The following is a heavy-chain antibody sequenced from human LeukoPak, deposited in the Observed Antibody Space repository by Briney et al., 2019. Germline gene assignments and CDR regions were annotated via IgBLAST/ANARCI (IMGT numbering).Heavy chain of an antibody. CDR1: GGSISNSIYY. CDR2: ISYSGST. CDR3: ATGRAAAGQYYFDY. V-gene: IGHV4-39*01. J-gene: IGHJ4*02. D-gene: IGHD6-13*01. Sequence: PETLSLTCTVSGGSISNSIYYWAWLRQPPGKGLEWIGTISYSGSTYYNPSLKSRVTISVDTSKNQFSLKLKSVTAADTAVYYCATGRAAAGQYYFDYWGQGTLVTVSS.